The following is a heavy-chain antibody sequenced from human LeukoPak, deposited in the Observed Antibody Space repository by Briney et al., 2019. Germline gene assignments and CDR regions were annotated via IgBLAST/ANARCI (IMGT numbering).Heavy chain of an antibody. Sequence: SETLSLTCTVSGDTIRSYYWSWIRQSPGKGLELIGYIYYSGSANYNPSLKSRFTISVDRSKNQFSLKLSSVTAADTAVYYCARSGPWGAFDIWGQGTMVTVSS. CDR3: ARSGPWGAFDI. D-gene: IGHD7-27*01. V-gene: IGHV4-59*01. CDR2: IYYSGSA. CDR1: GDTIRSYY. J-gene: IGHJ3*02.